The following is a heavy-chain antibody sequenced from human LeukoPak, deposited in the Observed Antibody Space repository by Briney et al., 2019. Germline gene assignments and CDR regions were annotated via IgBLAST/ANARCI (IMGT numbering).Heavy chain of an antibody. D-gene: IGHD6-13*01. CDR2: VGTGGDT. CDR1: GFSFRNYD. V-gene: IGHV3-13*01. J-gene: IGHJ3*02. Sequence: GGSLRLSCSASGFSFRNYDMHWVRQPTGKGLEWVSAVGTGGDTYYAGSVKGRFTVVRENAKNALYLQMNSLRAGDTAMYYCARRSAAAGIDAFDIWGQGTMVTVSS. CDR3: ARRSAAAGIDAFDI.